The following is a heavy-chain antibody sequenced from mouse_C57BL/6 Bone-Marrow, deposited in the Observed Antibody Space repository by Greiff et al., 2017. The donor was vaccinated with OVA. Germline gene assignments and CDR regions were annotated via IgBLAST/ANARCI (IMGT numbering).Heavy chain of an antibody. J-gene: IGHJ3*01. CDR2: SRNKANDYTT. CDR3: ARDEDGYGFAY. CDR1: GFTFSDFY. V-gene: IGHV7-1*01. Sequence: EVMLVESGGGLVQSGRSLRLSCATSGFTFSDFYMEWVRQAPGKGLEWIAASRNKANDYTTEYSASVKGRFIVSRDTSQSILYLQMNALRAEDTAIYYCARDEDGYGFAYWGQGTLVTVSA. D-gene: IGHD2-2*01.